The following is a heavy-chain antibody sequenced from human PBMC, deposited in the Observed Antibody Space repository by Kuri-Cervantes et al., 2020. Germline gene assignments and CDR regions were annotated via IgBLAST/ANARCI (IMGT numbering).Heavy chain of an antibody. CDR1: GGSISSGSYY. CDR3: ARDGGYATRSWFDP. CDR2: IYTSGST. J-gene: IGHJ5*02. Sequence: SCTVSGGSISSGSYYWSWIRQPAGKGLEWIGRIYTSGSTNYNPSLKSRVTISVDTSKNQFSLKLSSVTAADTAVYYCARDGGYATRSWFDPWGQGTLVTVSS. D-gene: IGHD2-8*01. V-gene: IGHV4-61*02.